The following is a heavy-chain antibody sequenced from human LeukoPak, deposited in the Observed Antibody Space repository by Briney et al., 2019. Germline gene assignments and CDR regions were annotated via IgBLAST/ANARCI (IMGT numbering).Heavy chain of an antibody. Sequence: ASVKVSCKVSGYTLTELSMHWVRQAPGKGLEWMGGFDPEGGETIYAQKFQGRVTMTEDTSTDTAYMELSSLRSEDTAVYYCATGGSYRSAFDYWGQGTLVTVSS. CDR1: GYTLTELS. CDR3: ATGGSYRSAFDY. D-gene: IGHD1-26*01. J-gene: IGHJ4*02. V-gene: IGHV1-24*01. CDR2: FDPEGGET.